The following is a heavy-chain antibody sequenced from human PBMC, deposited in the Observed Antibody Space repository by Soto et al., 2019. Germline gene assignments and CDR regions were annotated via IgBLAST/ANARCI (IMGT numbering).Heavy chain of an antibody. CDR3: ARDRTYYDFWSGYPPIPYYYYYGMDV. CDR1: GGSVSSGSYY. J-gene: IGHJ6*02. D-gene: IGHD3-3*01. CDR2: IYYSGST. V-gene: IGHV4-61*01. Sequence: SETLSLTCTVSGGSVSSGSYYWSWIRQPPGKGLEWIGYIYYSGSTNYNPSLKSRVTISVDTSKNQFSLKLSSVTAADTAVYYCARDRTYYDFWSGYPPIPYYYYYGMDVWGQGTTVTVSS.